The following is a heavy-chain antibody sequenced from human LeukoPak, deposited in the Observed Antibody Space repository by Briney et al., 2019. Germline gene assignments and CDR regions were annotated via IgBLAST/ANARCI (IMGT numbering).Heavy chain of an antibody. D-gene: IGHD2-2*01. CDR3: ARFLPATARYYFDY. V-gene: IGHV4-59*01. CDR1: GGSISSYD. Sequence: SETLSLTCTVSGGSISSYDWSWIRQPPGKGLEWIGYIYYSGSTNYNPSLKSRVTISVDTSKNQFSLKLSSVTAADTAVYYCARFLPATARYYFDYWGQGTLVTVSS. J-gene: IGHJ4*02. CDR2: IYYSGST.